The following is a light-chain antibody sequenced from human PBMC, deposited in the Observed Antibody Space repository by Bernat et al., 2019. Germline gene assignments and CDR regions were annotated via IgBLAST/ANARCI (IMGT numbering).Light chain of an antibody. CDR1: SSDVGDYDY. Sequence: QAALTQPASVSGSPGQSSAISCTGTSSDVGDYDYVSWYQQHPGKAPKLMIYEVNKRPSGVPDRFSGSKSDNTASLTVSGLQAEDEADYYCCSCTGSRYVAFGGGTRLTVL. CDR2: EVN. J-gene: IGLJ2*01. CDR3: CSCTGSRYVA. V-gene: IGLV2-8*01.